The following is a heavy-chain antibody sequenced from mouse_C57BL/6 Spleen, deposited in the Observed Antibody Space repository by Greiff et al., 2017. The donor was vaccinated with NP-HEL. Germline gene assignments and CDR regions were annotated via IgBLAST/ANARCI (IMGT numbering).Heavy chain of an antibody. V-gene: IGHV1-59*01. J-gene: IGHJ3*01. CDR3: VSSYSWCAY. D-gene: IGHD1-1*01. CDR2: IDPSDSYT. Sequence: QVQLQQSGAELVRPGTSVKLSCKASGYTFTSYWMHWVKQRPGQGLEWIGVIDPSDSYTNYNQKFKGKATLTVDTSSSTAYMQLSSLTSEDSAVYYCVSSYSWCAYWGQGTLVTVSA. CDR1: GYTFTSYW.